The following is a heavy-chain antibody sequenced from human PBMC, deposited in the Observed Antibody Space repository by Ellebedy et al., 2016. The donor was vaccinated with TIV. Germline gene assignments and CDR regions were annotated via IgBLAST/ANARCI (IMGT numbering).Heavy chain of an antibody. J-gene: IGHJ6*02. CDR2: INPSGGST. CDR3: ARGGTMVRGVITFYYYYGMDV. D-gene: IGHD3-10*01. CDR1: GYTFTSYY. V-gene: IGHV1-46*03. Sequence: AASVKVSCKASGYTFTSYYMHWVRQAPGQGLEWMGLINPSGGSTSYAQKLQGRVTMTRDPSTSTVYMELSSLRSEDTAVYYCARGGTMVRGVITFYYYYGMDVWGQGTTVTVSS.